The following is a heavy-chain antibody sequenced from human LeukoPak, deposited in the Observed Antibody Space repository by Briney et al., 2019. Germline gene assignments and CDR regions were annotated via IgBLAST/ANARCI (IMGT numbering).Heavy chain of an antibody. V-gene: IGHV4-59*01. Sequence: VTPGGSLRLSCRVSGGSITSYYWSWLRQPPGKGLDWIAFISDSGSTYYNPSLKSRVTISLDTSKKQFSLKLTSVTAADTAVYYCARDFGPSRGFDYWGQGTLVTVSS. CDR1: GGSITSYY. CDR2: ISDSGST. D-gene: IGHD3-10*01. J-gene: IGHJ4*02. CDR3: ARDFGPSRGFDY.